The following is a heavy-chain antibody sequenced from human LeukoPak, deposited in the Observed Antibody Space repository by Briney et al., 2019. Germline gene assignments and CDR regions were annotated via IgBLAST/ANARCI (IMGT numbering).Heavy chain of an antibody. CDR2: ISAYNGNT. J-gene: IGHJ4*02. Sequence: ASVKVSCKASGYTFTSYGISWVRQAPGQGLEWMGWISAYNGNTNYAQKLQGRVTMTTDTSTSTAYMELRSLRSDDTAVYYCARGYQLLYRSWGMVWFPFDYWGQGTLVTVSS. CDR3: ARGYQLLYRSWGMVWFPFDY. V-gene: IGHV1-18*01. D-gene: IGHD2-2*02. CDR1: GYTFTSYG.